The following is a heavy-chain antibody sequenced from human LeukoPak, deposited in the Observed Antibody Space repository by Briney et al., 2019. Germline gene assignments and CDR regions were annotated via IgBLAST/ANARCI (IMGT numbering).Heavy chain of an antibody. CDR2: IYYSGST. CDR3: HYYCTNGVCSPFDY. CDR1: GGSISSSSYY. V-gene: IGHV4-39*01. D-gene: IGHD2-8*01. J-gene: IGHJ4*02. Sequence: PSETLSLTCTVSGGSISSSSYYWGWLRQPPGKGLEWIGSIYYSGSTYYNPSLKSRVTISVDTSKNQFSLKLSSVTAADTAVYYCHYYCTNGVCSPFDYWGQGTLVTVSS.